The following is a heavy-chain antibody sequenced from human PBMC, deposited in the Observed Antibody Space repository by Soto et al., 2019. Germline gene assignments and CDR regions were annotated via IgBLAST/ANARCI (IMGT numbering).Heavy chain of an antibody. CDR3: ARQPKDAFDI. CDR2: IYYSGST. CDR1: GGSISSSSYY. Sequence: SSETLSLSCTVSGGSISSSSYYWGWIRQPPGKGLEWIGSIYYSGSTYYNPSLKSRVTISVDTSKNQFSLKLSSVTAADTAVYYCARQPKDAFDIWGQGTMVTVSS. J-gene: IGHJ3*02. V-gene: IGHV4-39*01.